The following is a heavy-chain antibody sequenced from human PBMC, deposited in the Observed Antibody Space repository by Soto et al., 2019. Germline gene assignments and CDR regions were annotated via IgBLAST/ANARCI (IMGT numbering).Heavy chain of an antibody. D-gene: IGHD3-10*01. CDR1: GFTFSSYA. CDR3: AKVHYGSGSYGRDYFDY. Sequence: PGGSLRLSCAASGFTFSSYAMSWVRQAPGKGLEWVSAISGSGGSTYYADSVKGRFTISRDNSKNTLYLQMNSLRAEDTAVYYCAKVHYGSGSYGRDYFDYWGQGTLVTVSS. CDR2: ISGSGGST. V-gene: IGHV3-23*01. J-gene: IGHJ4*02.